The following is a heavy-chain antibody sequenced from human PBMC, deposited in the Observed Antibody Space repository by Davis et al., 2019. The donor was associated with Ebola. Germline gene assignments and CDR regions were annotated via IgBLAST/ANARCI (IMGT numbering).Heavy chain of an antibody. Sequence: HPRIPSLTRSISGDSVSFNSGGWNRIRQSPSRGLEWLGRTYYNSKWNNDYGVSVKSRITINRDTTRNHFSLQLNSVTPEDTAVYYCARRWLRGPFDYWGQGTLVTVSS. CDR2: TYYNSKWNN. D-gene: IGHD3-9*01. J-gene: IGHJ4*02. V-gene: IGHV6-1*01. CDR3: ARRWLRGPFDY. CDR1: GDSVSFNSGG.